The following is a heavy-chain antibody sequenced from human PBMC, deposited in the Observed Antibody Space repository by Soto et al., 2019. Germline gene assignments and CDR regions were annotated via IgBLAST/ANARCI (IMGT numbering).Heavy chain of an antibody. V-gene: IGHV1-69*02. Sequence: QVQLVQSGAEVKKPGSSVKVSCKASGGTFSSYTISWVRQAPGQGLEWMGRIIPILGIANYAQKFQGRVTITADKSTSTAYMELSSLRSEDTAVYYCASAPSITGTTVDYWGQGTLVTVSS. CDR3: ASAPSITGTTVDY. CDR1: GGTFSSYT. CDR2: IIPILGIA. D-gene: IGHD1-7*01. J-gene: IGHJ4*02.